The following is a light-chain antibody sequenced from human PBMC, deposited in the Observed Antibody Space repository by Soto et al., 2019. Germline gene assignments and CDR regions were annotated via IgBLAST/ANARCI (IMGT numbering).Light chain of an antibody. V-gene: IGLV4-60*03. CDR3: ETWDSNTRV. Sequence: QSVLTQSSSASASLGSSVKLTCTLSSGHSAYTIAWHQQQPGKAPRYLMMLEGSGSLSKGSGVPDRFSGSRSGADRYLTISTLQSEDEADYYCETWDSNTRVFGGGTKLTVL. CDR1: SGHSAYT. J-gene: IGLJ3*02. CDR2: LEGSGSL.